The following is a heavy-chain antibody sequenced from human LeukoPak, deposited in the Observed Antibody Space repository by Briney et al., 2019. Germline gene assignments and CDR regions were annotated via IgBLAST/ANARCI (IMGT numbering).Heavy chain of an antibody. CDR1: GFTFSSNW. D-gene: IGHD6-13*01. V-gene: IGHV3-74*01. CDR3: VRGGIASAFDI. J-gene: IGHJ3*02. CDR2: IISNENSA. Sequence: GGSLRLSCAASGFTFSSNWMHWVRQAPGKGLVWVSRIISNENSATYADSVKGRFTISRDNAKNTLYLQMDSLRAEDTAVYYCVRGGIASAFDIWGQGTMVTVSS.